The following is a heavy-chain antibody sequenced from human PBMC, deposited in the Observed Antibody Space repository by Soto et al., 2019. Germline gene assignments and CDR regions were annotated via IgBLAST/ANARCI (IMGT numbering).Heavy chain of an antibody. Sequence: GESLKISCKGSGCRFTNYWIGWVRQMPGKGLEWMGIIYPGDSDTRYSPSFQGQVTISADKSINTAYLQWSSLKASDTAMYYCARVYCRGTTCYEFDSWGQGPQVTVP. CDR3: ARVYCRGTTCYEFDS. CDR1: GCRFTNYW. J-gene: IGHJ5*01. D-gene: IGHD2-2*01. V-gene: IGHV5-51*01. CDR2: IYPGDSDT.